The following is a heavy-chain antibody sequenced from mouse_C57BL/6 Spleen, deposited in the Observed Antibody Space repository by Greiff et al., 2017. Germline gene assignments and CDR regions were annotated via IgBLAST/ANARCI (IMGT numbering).Heavy chain of an antibody. CDR2: INPSTGGT. Sequence: VQLQQSGPELVKPGASVKISCKASGYSFTGYYMNWVKQSPEKSLEWIGEINPSTGGTTYNQKFKAKATLTVDKSSSTAYMQLKSLTSEDSAVXDCAIWGSNTAWFAYWGQGTLVTVSA. V-gene: IGHV1-42*01. J-gene: IGHJ3*01. D-gene: IGHD2-5*01. CDR3: AIWGSNTAWFAY. CDR1: GYSFTGYY.